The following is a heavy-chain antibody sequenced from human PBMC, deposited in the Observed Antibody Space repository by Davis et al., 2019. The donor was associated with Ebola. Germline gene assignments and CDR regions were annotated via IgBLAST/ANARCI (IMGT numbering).Heavy chain of an antibody. V-gene: IGHV3-30*03. J-gene: IGHJ4*02. CDR1: GFSFSSYD. CDR2: ISGDGNIE. CDR3: ARGNVDTAMIIEY. D-gene: IGHD5-18*01. Sequence: GESLKISCVASGFSFSSYDMHWVRQAPGKGLEWVAVISGDGNIEHYTDSVKGRFTISRDNSKNSLYLQMNSLRTEDSALYYCARGNVDTAMIIEYWGQGTLVTVSS.